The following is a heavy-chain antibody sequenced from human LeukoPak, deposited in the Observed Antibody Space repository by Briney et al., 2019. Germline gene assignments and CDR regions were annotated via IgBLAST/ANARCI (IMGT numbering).Heavy chain of an antibody. Sequence: SETLSLTCTVSGASVSSYFWIWIRQSAGRGLEWIGRIDASGSTNFNPSLESRVTMSVDTSKNQFSLKLSSVTAADTAVYYCARVQVDLYSSSSYFDYWGQGTLVTVSS. J-gene: IGHJ4*02. V-gene: IGHV4-4*07. CDR1: GASVSSYF. CDR3: ARVQVDLYSSSSYFDY. D-gene: IGHD6-6*01. CDR2: IDASGST.